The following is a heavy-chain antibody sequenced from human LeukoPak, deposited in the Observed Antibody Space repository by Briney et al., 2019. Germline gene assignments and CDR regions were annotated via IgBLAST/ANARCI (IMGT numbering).Heavy chain of an antibody. V-gene: IGHV4-59*01. CDR3: ARVRSSGYPPPPAFDH. CDR2: IYYSGST. CDR1: GGSISSYY. Sequence: SETLSLTCTVSGGSISSYYWSWIRQPPGKRLEWIGCIYYSGSTNSNPSLKSRVTISVDTSKDQFSLKLSSVTAADTAVYYCARVRSSGYPPPPAFDHWGQGTLVTVSS. J-gene: IGHJ4*02. D-gene: IGHD3-22*01.